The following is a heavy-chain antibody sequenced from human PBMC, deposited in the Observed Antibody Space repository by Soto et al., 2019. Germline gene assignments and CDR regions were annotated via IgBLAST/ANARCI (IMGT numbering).Heavy chain of an antibody. CDR1: GYTFITYG. CDR2: ITPYNGKT. Sequence: ASVKVSCKASGYTFITYGVTWVRQAPGQGLEWMGWITPYNGKTHYAQKFQDRVTMTTDTAATTAYMELRSLTSDDSAMYFCARHTSHYFDHWGQGTLVTVSS. J-gene: IGHJ4*02. CDR3: ARHTSHYFDH. D-gene: IGHD2-2*01. V-gene: IGHV1-18*01.